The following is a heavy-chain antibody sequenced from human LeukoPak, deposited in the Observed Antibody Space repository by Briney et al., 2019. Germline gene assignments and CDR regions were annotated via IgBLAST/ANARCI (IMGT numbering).Heavy chain of an antibody. V-gene: IGHV3-30*02. CDR2: IRYDGSNK. D-gene: IGHD6-13*01. J-gene: IGHJ4*02. CDR1: GFTFSSYG. Sequence: SGGSLRLSCAASGFTFSSYGMHWVRQAPGKGLEWVAFIRYDGSNKYYADSVKGRFTISRDNSKNTLYLQMNSLRAEDTDVYYCAKAIYSSRQMFDYWGQGTLVTVSS. CDR3: AKAIYSSRQMFDY.